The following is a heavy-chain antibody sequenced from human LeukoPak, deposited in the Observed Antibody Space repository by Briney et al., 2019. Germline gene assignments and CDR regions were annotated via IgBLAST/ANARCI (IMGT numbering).Heavy chain of an antibody. J-gene: IGHJ4*02. V-gene: IGHV1-69*02. CDR2: IIPILGIA. D-gene: IGHD1-7*01. CDR3: ARCGNWNYPDY. CDR1: GYTFTSYY. Sequence: GASVKVSCKASGYTFTSYYMHWVRQAPGQGLEWMGRIIPILGIANYAQKFQGRVTITADKSTSTAYMELSSLKSEDTAVYYCARCGNWNYPDYWGQGTLVTVSS.